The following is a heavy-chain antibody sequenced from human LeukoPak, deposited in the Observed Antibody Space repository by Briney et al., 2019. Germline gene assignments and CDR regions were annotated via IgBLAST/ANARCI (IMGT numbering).Heavy chain of an antibody. D-gene: IGHD1-26*01. CDR2: IKQDGNEK. Sequence: GGSLRLSCAASGFSLSNYWMSWVRQAPGKGLEWVANIKQDGNEKYYVDSVKGRFTISRDNAKNSLYLQMNSLRAEDTAIYYCARDDSESPFDYWDQGTLVTVSS. V-gene: IGHV3-7*01. CDR3: ARDDSESPFDY. CDR1: GFSLSNYW. J-gene: IGHJ4*02.